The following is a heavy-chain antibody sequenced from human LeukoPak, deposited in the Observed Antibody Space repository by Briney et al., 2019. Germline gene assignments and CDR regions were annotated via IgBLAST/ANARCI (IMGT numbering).Heavy chain of an antibody. J-gene: IGHJ4*02. CDR1: GFSLSTNGMC. Sequence: SGPTLVNPTQTLTLTCTFSGFSLSTNGMCVSWIRQPPGKALEWVARIDWDDDKYFRTSLETRLTISKDTSKNQVVLTMTNMDPVDTATYYCARGRGYFHDSSGYYTFDYWGQGTLVTVSS. CDR3: ARGRGYFHDSSGYYTFDY. D-gene: IGHD3-22*01. CDR2: IDWDDDK. V-gene: IGHV2-70*11.